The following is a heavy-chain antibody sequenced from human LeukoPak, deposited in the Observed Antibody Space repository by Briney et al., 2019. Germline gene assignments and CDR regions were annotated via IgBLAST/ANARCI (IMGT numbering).Heavy chain of an antibody. V-gene: IGHV3-23*01. J-gene: IGHJ5*02. Sequence: PGGSLRLSCAASGFTFSSYAMSWVRQAPGGGMEWVSAISGSGGSTYYADSVKGRFTISRDNSKNTLDLQMNSLRAEDTAVYYCAKGDIAAARIGGFDPWGQGTLVTVSS. D-gene: IGHD6-25*01. CDR3: AKGDIAAARIGGFDP. CDR2: ISGSGGST. CDR1: GFTFSSYA.